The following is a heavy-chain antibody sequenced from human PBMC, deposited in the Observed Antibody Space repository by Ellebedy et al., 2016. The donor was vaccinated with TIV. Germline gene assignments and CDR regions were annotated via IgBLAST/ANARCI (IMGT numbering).Heavy chain of an antibody. CDR3: ARNSNWNFDY. CDR2: ISAYNGNT. D-gene: IGHD1-20*01. Sequence: ASVKVSXXASGGTFSSYAISWVRQASGQGLEWMGWISAYNGNTNYAQKLQGRVTMTTDTSTSTAYMELRSLRSDDTAVYYCARNSNWNFDYWGQGTLVTVSS. V-gene: IGHV1-18*01. CDR1: GGTFSSYA. J-gene: IGHJ4*02.